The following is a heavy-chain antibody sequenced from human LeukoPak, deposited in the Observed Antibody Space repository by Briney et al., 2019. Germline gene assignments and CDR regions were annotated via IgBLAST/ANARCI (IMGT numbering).Heavy chain of an antibody. CDR2: IYPGDSDT. CDR1: GYSFTSYW. CDR3: ARMTMYSGSYYGDY. J-gene: IGHJ4*02. D-gene: IGHD1-26*01. V-gene: IGHV5-51*01. Sequence: GESLKISCKGSGYSFTSYWLGWVRQMPGKGLEWMGTIYPGDSDTRYSPSFQGQVTISADKSISTAYLQWSSLKASDTAMYYCARMTMYSGSYYGDYWGQGTLVTVSS.